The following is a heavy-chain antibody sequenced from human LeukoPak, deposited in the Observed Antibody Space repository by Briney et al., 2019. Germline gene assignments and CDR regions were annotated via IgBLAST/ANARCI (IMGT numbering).Heavy chain of an antibody. CDR2: IYTSGST. V-gene: IGHV4-4*07. CDR1: GGSISSYY. Sequence: SETLSLTCTVSGGSISSYYWSWIRQPAGKGLEWIRRIYTSGSTNYNPSLKSRVTMSVDTSKNQFSLKLSSVTAADTAVYYCARGHVLLWYHQPEAYYYGMDVWGQGTTVTVSS. CDR3: ARGHVLLWYHQPEAYYYGMDV. J-gene: IGHJ6*02. D-gene: IGHD3-10*01.